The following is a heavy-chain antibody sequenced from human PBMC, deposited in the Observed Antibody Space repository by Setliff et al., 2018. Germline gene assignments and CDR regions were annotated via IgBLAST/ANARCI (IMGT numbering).Heavy chain of an antibody. CDR1: GFTFSSYA. V-gene: IGHV3-30-3*01. CDR3: ARVGEIEPF. D-gene: IGHD3-10*01. CDR2: ISYDGSNK. J-gene: IGHJ4*02. Sequence: GGSLRLSCAASGFTFSSYAMHWVRQAPGKGLEWVAVISYDGSNKYYADSVKGRFTISRDNSKNTLYLQMNSLRAEDTAVYYCARVGEIEPFWGQGTLVTVSS.